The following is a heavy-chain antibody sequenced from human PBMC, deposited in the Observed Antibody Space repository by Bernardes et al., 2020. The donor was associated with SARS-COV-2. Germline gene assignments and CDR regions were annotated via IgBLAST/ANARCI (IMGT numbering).Heavy chain of an antibody. Sequence: ASVKVSCKASGYTFKNYGFIWVRQAPGQGLEWMGWISAYTGRINYAQKFQGRVTMSTDTSTNAANMELMSLTSDDTAVYYCARWGGGASDWSGGLLVDFWGQGTLVTVSS. CDR2: ISAYTGRI. CDR3: ARWGGGASDWSGGLLVDF. J-gene: IGHJ4*02. V-gene: IGHV1-18*01. D-gene: IGHD2-21*01. CDR1: GYTFKNYG.